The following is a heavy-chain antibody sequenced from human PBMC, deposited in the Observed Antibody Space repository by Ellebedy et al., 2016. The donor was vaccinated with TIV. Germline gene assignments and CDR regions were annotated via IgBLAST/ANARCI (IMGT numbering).Heavy chain of an antibody. J-gene: IGHJ6*02. CDR3: AREDSNYSDRYYYYGLDV. CDR2: INYSGRT. CDR1: GGSIDSYY. D-gene: IGHD4-11*01. V-gene: IGHV4-59*01. Sequence: SETLSLTXSVSGGSIDSYYWSWIRQPPGRGLEYIGYINYSGRTNFNPSLKSRVTLSVDLSKNQFSLRLTSVTAADTAVYYCAREDSNYSDRYYYYGLDVWGQGTTVTVS.